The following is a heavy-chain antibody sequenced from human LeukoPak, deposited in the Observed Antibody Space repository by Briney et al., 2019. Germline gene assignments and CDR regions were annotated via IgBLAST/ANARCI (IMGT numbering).Heavy chain of an antibody. J-gene: IGHJ4*02. Sequence: GGSLRLSFASSGCTHSRYGMHWVRQAPGKGLEWVAVISYDGNAKHYADSVKGRFTISRDNSKNTLYLQMNSLRSEDTAVYYCSKEKVITSPSWTTIEYWGQGTLVTVSS. V-gene: IGHV3-30*18. CDR3: SKEKVITSPSWTTIEY. D-gene: IGHD2-2*01. CDR2: ISYDGNAK. CDR1: GCTHSRYG.